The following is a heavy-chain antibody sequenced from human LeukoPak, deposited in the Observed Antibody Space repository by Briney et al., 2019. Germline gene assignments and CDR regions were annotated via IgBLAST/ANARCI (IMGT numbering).Heavy chain of an antibody. V-gene: IGHV3-7*01. J-gene: IGHJ4*02. CDR3: AREGLYGDYLFDY. D-gene: IGHD4-17*01. CDR1: GFTFSSYW. Sequence: GGSLRLSCAASGFTFSSYWMTWVPQAPGKGLEWVANINQDGSEKYYVDSVKGRFTISRDNAKNSLYLQMNSLRAEDTAVYYCAREGLYGDYLFDYWGQGTLVTVSS. CDR2: INQDGSEK.